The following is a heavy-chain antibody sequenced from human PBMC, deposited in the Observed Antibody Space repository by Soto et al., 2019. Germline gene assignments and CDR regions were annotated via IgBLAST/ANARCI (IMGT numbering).Heavy chain of an antibody. V-gene: IGHV3-23*01. Sequence: GGSLRLSCAASGFTFSDYAMGWVRQAPGKGLEWVSVISDSGGTTYYTDSVKGRFTISRDNSKNTLYLQMNSLRADDTAIYYCAKDATRSYGWYYFDYWGQAPPVTVSS. D-gene: IGHD3-16*01. CDR3: AKDATRSYGWYYFDY. CDR2: ISDSGGTT. J-gene: IGHJ4*02. CDR1: GFTFSDYA.